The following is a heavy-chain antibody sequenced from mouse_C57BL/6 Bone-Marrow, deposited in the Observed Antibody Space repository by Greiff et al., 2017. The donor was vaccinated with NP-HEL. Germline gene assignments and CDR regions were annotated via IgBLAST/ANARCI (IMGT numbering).Heavy chain of an antibody. Sequence: QVQLKESGPELVKPGASVKISCKASGYAFSSSWMNWVKQRPGKGLEWIGRIYPGDGDTNYNGKFKGKATLTADKSSSTAYMQLSSLTSEDSAVYFCARQLSPYYYAMDYWGQGTSVTVSS. J-gene: IGHJ4*01. D-gene: IGHD3-2*02. CDR2: IYPGDGDT. CDR3: ARQLSPYYYAMDY. V-gene: IGHV1-82*01. CDR1: GYAFSSSW.